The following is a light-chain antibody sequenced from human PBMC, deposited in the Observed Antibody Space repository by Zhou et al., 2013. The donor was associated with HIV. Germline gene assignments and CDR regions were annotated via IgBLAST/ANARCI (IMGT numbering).Light chain of an antibody. CDR3: QQANSFPAIT. CDR1: RTIGPW. J-gene: IGKJ4*01. Sequence: DVQLTQSPPTLSASVGDKVTITCRASRTIGPWLAWYQQKPGGAPKLLVYQSSTLESGVSSRFSGRGSGAEFHLSIVSLQPDDSATYYCQQANSFPAITFGGGTKVEIK. CDR2: QSS. V-gene: IGKV1-5*03.